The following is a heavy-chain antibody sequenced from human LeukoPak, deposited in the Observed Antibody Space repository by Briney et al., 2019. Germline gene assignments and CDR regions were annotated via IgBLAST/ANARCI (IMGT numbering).Heavy chain of an antibody. Sequence: GGSLRLSCADSGFTFSNYWMSWVRQAPGKGLEWVANIKRDGSEKYYVDSVKGRFTISRDNSQNTVFLQMNSLRVEDTAVYYCAKVDYWSPENYFDSWGQGTLVTVSS. CDR2: IKRDGSEK. J-gene: IGHJ4*02. CDR3: AKVDYWSPENYFDS. CDR1: GFTFSNYW. D-gene: IGHD1-1*01. V-gene: IGHV3-7*05.